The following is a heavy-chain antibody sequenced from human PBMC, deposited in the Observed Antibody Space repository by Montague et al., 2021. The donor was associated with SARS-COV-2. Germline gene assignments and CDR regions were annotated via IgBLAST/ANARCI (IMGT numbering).Heavy chain of an antibody. Sequence: SETLSLTCTVSGGSISSSSHYWGWIRQPPGKGLEWIGSIYYSGSTYYNPPLKSRVTISVDTSKNQFSLKLSSVTAADTAVYYCARFPTSYYYDSKAAPATPDAFDIWGQGTMVTVSS. D-gene: IGHD3-22*01. CDR1: GGSISSSSHY. CDR2: IYYSGST. J-gene: IGHJ3*02. V-gene: IGHV4-39*01. CDR3: ARFPTSYYYDSKAAPATPDAFDI.